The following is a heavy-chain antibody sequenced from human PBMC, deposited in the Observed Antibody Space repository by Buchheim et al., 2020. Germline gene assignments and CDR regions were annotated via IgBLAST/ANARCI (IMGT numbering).Heavy chain of an antibody. D-gene: IGHD3-3*01. CDR3: ARDPAPYYDFWRYLGWFDP. J-gene: IGHJ5*02. CDR1: GFTFSSYG. CDR2: IWYDGSNK. V-gene: IGHV3-33*01. Sequence: QVQLVESGGGVVQPGRSLRLSCAASGFTFSSYGMHWVRQAPGKGLEWVAVIWYDGSNKYYADSVKGRFTISRDNSKNTLYLQMNSLRAEDTAVYYCARDPAPYYDFWRYLGWFDPWGQGTL.